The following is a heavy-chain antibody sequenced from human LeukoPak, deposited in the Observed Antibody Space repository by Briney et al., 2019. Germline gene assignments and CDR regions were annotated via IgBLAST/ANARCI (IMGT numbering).Heavy chain of an antibody. CDR2: ISGSGGST. D-gene: IGHD3-3*01. CDR1: GFTFSRYS. J-gene: IGHJ5*02. V-gene: IGHV3-23*01. Sequence: GGSLRLSCAASGFTFSRYSMNWVRQAPGKGLEWVSAISGSGGSTYYADSVKGRFTISRDNSKNTLYLQMNSLRAEDTAVYYCAKGDRYDFWSGPLFDPWGQGTLVTVSS. CDR3: AKGDRYDFWSGPLFDP.